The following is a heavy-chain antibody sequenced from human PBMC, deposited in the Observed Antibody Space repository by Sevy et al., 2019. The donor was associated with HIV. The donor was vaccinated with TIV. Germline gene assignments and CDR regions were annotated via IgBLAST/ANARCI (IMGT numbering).Heavy chain of an antibody. J-gene: IGHJ3*02. CDR3: ATAHMITFGGVIVDAFDI. CDR1: GYTLTELS. V-gene: IGHV1-24*01. CDR2: FDPEDGET. Sequence: ASVKVSCKVSGYTLTELSMHWVRQAPGKGLEWMGGFDPEDGETIYSQKFQGRVTMTEDTSTDTAYMELSSLRSEDTAVYYCATAHMITFGGVIVDAFDIWGQGTMVTVSS. D-gene: IGHD3-16*02.